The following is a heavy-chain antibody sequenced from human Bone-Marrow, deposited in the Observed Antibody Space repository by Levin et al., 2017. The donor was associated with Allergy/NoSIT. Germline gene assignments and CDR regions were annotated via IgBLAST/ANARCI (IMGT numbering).Heavy chain of an antibody. CDR3: ATDVGIAVAGRPYYFDS. D-gene: IGHD6-19*01. J-gene: IGHJ4*02. CDR1: GFTFSTYW. V-gene: IGHV3-7*01. Sequence: GGSLRLSCAASGFTFSTYWMTWIRQAPGKGLEWVANIKYDGTDKYYVDSVRGRFTISRDNAKNSVYLQMKSLRAEDTAVYYCATDVGIAVAGRPYYFDSWGQGTLVTVSS. CDR2: IKYDGTDK.